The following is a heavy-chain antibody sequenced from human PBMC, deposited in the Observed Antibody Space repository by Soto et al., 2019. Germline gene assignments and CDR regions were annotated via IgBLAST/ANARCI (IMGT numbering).Heavy chain of an antibody. CDR3: AKGGRHWYFDL. CDR1: GFTFDDYA. V-gene: IGHV3-9*01. J-gene: IGHJ2*01. CDR2: ISWNSGSI. Sequence: EVQLVESGGGLVQPGRSLRLSCAASGFTFDDYAMHWVRQAPGKGLGWVSGISWNSGSIGYADSVKGRFTISRDNAKNSLYLQMNSLRAEDTALYYCAKGGRHWYFDLWGRGTLVTVSS.